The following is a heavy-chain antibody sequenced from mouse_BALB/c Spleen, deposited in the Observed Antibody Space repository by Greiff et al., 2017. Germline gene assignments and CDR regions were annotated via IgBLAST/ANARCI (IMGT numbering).Heavy chain of an antibody. J-gene: IGHJ2*01. Sequence: EVQLQQSGAELVRSGASVKLSCTASGFNIKDYYMHWVKQRPEQGLEWIGWIDPENGDTEYAPKFQGKATMTADTSSNTAYLQLSSLTSEDTAVYYCIYGNYFDDWGQGTTLTVSS. V-gene: IGHV14-4*02. CDR2: IDPENGDT. D-gene: IGHD2-1*01. CDR3: IYGNYFDD. CDR1: GFNIKDYY.